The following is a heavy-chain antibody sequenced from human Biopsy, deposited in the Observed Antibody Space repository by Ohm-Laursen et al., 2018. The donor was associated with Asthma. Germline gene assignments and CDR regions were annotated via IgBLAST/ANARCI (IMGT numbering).Heavy chain of an antibody. CDR1: YGSIISGGYY. CDR3: ASHLYNSPHWYFDL. D-gene: IGHD6-13*01. CDR2: IYYSGST. V-gene: IGHV4-31*03. Sequence: SQTLSLTCTVSYGSIISGGYYWTWIRQHPGKGLEWIGFIYYSGSTYYNPSLKSRVSISIDTSKNQFSLKLSSVTAADTAVYFCASHLYNSPHWYFDLWGRGTLVTVSS. J-gene: IGHJ2*01.